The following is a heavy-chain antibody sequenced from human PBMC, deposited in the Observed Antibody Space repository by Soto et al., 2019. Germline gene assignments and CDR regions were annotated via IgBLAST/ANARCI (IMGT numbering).Heavy chain of an antibody. CDR3: ATGTDFGWLDNPCHELDI. D-gene: IGHD3-9*01. Sequence: EVQLVQSGGALVQPGGSLRLSCAASGFTPSRLSMNWVRQAPGKGLEWISYINSAGSIIYYADSVKGRFTISRDNAKNSRYLQMNSMRAEATAVYYWATGTDFGWLDNPCHELDIWGHGTMVTVS. CDR1: GFTPSRLS. CDR2: INSAGSII. J-gene: IGHJ3*02. V-gene: IGHV3-48*01.